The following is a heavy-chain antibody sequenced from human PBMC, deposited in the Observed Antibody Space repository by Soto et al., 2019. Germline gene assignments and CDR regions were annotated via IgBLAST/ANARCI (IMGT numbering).Heavy chain of an antibody. V-gene: IGHV3-23*01. CDR3: TRETVAGITGLDY. J-gene: IGHJ4*02. CDR2: ISVSDAFI. D-gene: IGHD1-20*01. CDR1: GFNVGAFA. Sequence: GGSLSLSCAASGFNVGAFAVNWVRQAPGTGLEWVSGISVSDAFIYYADSVRGRFSISRDASENILYLQMNSLRVDDTALYYCTRETVAGITGLDYWGPGTLVTVSS.